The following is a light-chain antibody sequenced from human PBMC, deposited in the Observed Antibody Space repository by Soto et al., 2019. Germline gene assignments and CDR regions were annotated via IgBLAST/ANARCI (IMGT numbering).Light chain of an antibody. CDR1: QSVTSS. CDR2: DVS. V-gene: IGKV3-11*01. CDR3: QPRTTWPT. Sequence: EIVLTQSPATLSLSPGDTATLSCRASQSVTSSLAWFQQKPGQAPRLLIYDVSRRATAIPARFSGSGSGTDFNLTISSLEPEDFAVYYCQPRTTWPTFGGGTKVEIK. J-gene: IGKJ4*01.